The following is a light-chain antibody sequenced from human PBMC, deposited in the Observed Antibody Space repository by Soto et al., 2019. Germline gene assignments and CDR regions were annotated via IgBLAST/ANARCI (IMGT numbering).Light chain of an antibody. J-gene: IGKJ1*01. CDR2: DAS. CDR3: QQRSNWPRT. Sequence: EIVLTQSPATLSLSPGERATLSCRASQSVSSYLAWYQQKPGQAPRLLIYDASNMATGIPARFSGSGSGTDFTLTISSLEPEDFXVYYCQQRSNWPRTFGQGTKVEIK. V-gene: IGKV3-11*01. CDR1: QSVSSY.